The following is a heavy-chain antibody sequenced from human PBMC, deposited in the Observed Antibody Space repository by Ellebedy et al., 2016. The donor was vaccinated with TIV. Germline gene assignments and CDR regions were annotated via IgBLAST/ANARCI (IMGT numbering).Heavy chain of an antibody. D-gene: IGHD3-22*01. CDR1: GFTFSSYA. CDR3: AKDPSTMIFDVGLVRPFY. J-gene: IGHJ4*02. Sequence: GGSLRLXXAASGFTFSSYAMSWVRQAPGKGLEWVSAISGSGGSTYYADSVKGRFTISRDNSKNTLYLQMNSLRAEDTAVYYCAKDPSTMIFDVGLVRPFYWGQGTLVTVSS. CDR2: ISGSGGST. V-gene: IGHV3-23*01.